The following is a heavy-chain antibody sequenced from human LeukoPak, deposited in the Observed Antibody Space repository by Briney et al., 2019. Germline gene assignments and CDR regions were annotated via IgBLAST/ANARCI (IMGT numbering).Heavy chain of an antibody. CDR2: ISSSSSYI. J-gene: IGHJ3*02. V-gene: IGHV3-21*01. CDR1: GFTFSSYS. D-gene: IGHD6-13*01. CDR3: ARSRAGTGAFDI. Sequence: GGSLRLSCAASGFTFSSYSMNWVRQAPGKGLEWVSSISSSSSYIYYADSVKSRFTISRDNAKNSLYLQMNSLRAEDTAVYYCARSRAGTGAFDIWGQGTMVTVSS.